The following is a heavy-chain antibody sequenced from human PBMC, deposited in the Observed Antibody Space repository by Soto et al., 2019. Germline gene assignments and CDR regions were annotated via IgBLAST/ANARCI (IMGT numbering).Heavy chain of an antibody. D-gene: IGHD3-22*01. V-gene: IGHV3-11*05. CDR3: AREDYYDGSGYYSY. J-gene: IGHJ4*02. CDR2: ISSSSDYT. CDR1: GFTFSDYY. Sequence: QVQLVESGGGLVKPGGSLRLSCAASGFTFSDYYMSWIHQAPGKGLEWISYISSSSDYTNYADSVKGRFTISRDNAKNSLYLQMNSLRAEDTAVYYCAREDYYDGSGYYSYWGQGTLVSVSS.